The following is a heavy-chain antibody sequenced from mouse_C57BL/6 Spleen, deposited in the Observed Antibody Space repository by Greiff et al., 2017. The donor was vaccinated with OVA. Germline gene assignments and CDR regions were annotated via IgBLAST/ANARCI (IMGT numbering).Heavy chain of an antibody. Sequence: VQLKQSGPELVKPGASVKISCKASGYTFTDYYMNWVKQSHGKSLEWIGDINPNNGGTSYNQKFKGKATLTVDKSSSTAYMELRSLTSEDSAVYYCARGSFSTTGRAMDYWGQGTSVTVSS. D-gene: IGHD1-1*01. CDR1: GYTFTDYY. CDR2: INPNNGGT. J-gene: IGHJ4*01. CDR3: ARGSFSTTGRAMDY. V-gene: IGHV1-26*01.